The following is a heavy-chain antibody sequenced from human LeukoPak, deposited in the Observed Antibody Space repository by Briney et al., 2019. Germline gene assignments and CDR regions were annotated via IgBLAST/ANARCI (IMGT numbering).Heavy chain of an antibody. J-gene: IGHJ5*02. V-gene: IGHV1-18*01. CDR2: ISTYNGNT. Sequence: ASVKVSCKASGSTFTNFGISWVRQAPGQGLEGMEWISTYNGNTNYAQKLQGRVTMTTDTSTSTAYMELRSLRSDDTAVYYCARDNSVGDTAWWFDPWGQGTLVTVSS. D-gene: IGHD1-26*01. CDR3: ARDNSVGDTAWWFDP. CDR1: GSTFTNFG.